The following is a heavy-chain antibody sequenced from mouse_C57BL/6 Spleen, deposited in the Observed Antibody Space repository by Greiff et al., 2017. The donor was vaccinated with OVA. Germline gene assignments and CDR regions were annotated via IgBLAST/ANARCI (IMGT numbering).Heavy chain of an antibody. J-gene: IGHJ4*01. CDR3: ARGYYSNYVYAMDY. V-gene: IGHV1-82*01. CDR2: IYPGDGDT. CDR1: GYAFSSSW. D-gene: IGHD2-5*01. Sequence: VQLQESGPELVKPGASVKISCKASGYAFSSSWMNWVKQRPGKGLEWIGRIYPGDGDTNYNGKFKGKATLTADKSSSTAYMQLSSLTSEVSAVYDCARGYYSNYVYAMDYWGQGTSVTVSS.